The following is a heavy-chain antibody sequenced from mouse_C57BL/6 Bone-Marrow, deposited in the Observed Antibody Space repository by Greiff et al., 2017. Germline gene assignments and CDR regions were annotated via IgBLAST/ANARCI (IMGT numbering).Heavy chain of an antibody. J-gene: IGHJ2*01. CDR1: GYTFTSYW. Sequence: QVQLQQPGAELVKPGASVKLSCKASGYTFTSYWMHWVKQRPGQGLEWIGMIHPNSGSTNYNQKFKDKATLTVDKSSSTAYMQLSSLTSEDSAVYYCARGPGGYFDYWGQGTTLTVSS. CDR2: IHPNSGST. CDR3: ARGPGGYFDY. V-gene: IGHV1-64*01.